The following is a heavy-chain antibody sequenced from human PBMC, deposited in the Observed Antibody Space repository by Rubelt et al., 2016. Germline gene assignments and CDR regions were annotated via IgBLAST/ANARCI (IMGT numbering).Heavy chain of an antibody. V-gene: IGHV4-34*01. J-gene: IGHJ5*02. Sequence: QVQLQQWGAGLLKPSETLSLTCAVYGGSFSGYYWSWIRQPPGKGLEWIGEINHSGSTNFNPSLKSRVTFSLDTSKNQFSLKLSFLSAADTAVYYWARGLEVPAAIANWFDPWGQGTLVTVAS. D-gene: IGHD2-2*01. CDR3: ARGLEVPAAIANWFDP. CDR2: INHSGST. CDR1: GGSFSGYY.